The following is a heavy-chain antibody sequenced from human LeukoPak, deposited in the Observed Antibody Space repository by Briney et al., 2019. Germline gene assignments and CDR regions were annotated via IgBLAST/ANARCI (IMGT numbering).Heavy chain of an antibody. CDR3: ARDSRRVGYKGFDY. Sequence: SQTLSLTCTVSGGSISSGDYYWSWIRQPPGKGLEWIGYIYYSGSTYYNPSLKSRVTISVDTSKNQFSLKLSSVTAADTAVYYCARDSRRVGYKGFDYWGQGTLVTVSS. CDR2: IYYSGST. CDR1: GGSISSGDYY. V-gene: IGHV4-30-4*01. J-gene: IGHJ4*02. D-gene: IGHD5-24*01.